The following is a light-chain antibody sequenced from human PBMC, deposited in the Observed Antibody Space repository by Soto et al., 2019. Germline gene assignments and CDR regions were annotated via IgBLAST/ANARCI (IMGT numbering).Light chain of an antibody. V-gene: IGKV3-15*01. Sequence: EIVMTQSPATLSVSPGERATLSCRASQSVSSNLAWYQQKPGQAPRLLIYGASTRATGIPARFSGSGSGTEFTLTISSLQSEDFAVYYCQQNNNWPTFGQGTKVDSK. CDR1: QSVSSN. CDR3: QQNNNWPT. CDR2: GAS. J-gene: IGKJ1*01.